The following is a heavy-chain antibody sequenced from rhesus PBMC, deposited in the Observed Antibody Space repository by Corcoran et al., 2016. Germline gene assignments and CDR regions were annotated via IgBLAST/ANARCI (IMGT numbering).Heavy chain of an antibody. J-gene: IGHJ4*01. CDR1: GFTFSYYY. Sequence: EVQLVESGGGLAKPGGSLRLSCAASGFTFSYYYMHLVRPASGKGLEWVSRISNGGGSTWYADSVKGRFTISRENAKNTLYLQMDSLRAEDTAVYYCARDKDYNFDYWGQGVLVTVSS. V-gene: IGHV3-59*01. CDR3: ARDKDYNFDY. CDR2: ISNGGGST. D-gene: IGHD1-44*01.